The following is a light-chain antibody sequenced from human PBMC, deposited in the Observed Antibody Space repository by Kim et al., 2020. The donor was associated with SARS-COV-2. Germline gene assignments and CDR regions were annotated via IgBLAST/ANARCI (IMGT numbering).Light chain of an antibody. CDR1: QSVSSSY. J-gene: IGKJ2*01. CDR2: GAS. V-gene: IGKV3-20*01. Sequence: SPGETAPHLRRSRQSVSSSYLALYQQKPGQAPRLLIYGASSRATGIPDRFSGSGSGTDFTLTISRLEPEDFAVYYCQQYGSSPPYTFGQGTKLEI. CDR3: QQYGSSPPYT.